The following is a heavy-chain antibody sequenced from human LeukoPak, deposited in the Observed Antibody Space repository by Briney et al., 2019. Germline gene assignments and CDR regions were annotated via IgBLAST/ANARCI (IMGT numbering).Heavy chain of an antibody. Sequence: GGSLRLSCAASGFTFSIYAMSWVRQAPGKGLEWVSAISGSGGSTYYADSVKGRFTISRDNSKNTLYLQMNSLRAEDTAVYYCAKAVTYYDFWSGYPGGDFDYWGQGTLVTVSS. D-gene: IGHD3-3*01. CDR2: ISGSGGST. V-gene: IGHV3-23*01. CDR3: AKAVTYYDFWSGYPGGDFDY. J-gene: IGHJ4*02. CDR1: GFTFSIYA.